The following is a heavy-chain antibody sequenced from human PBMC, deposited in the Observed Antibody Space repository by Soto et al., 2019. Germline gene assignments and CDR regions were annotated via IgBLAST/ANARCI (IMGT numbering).Heavy chain of an antibody. Sequence: GESLKISCKDSGYSFTSYWIGWVRQMPGKGLEWMGIIYPGDSDTRYSPSFQGQVTISADKSISTAYLQWSSLKASDTAMYYCARGTSYYTYAFDIWGQGTMVTVSS. CDR3: ARGTSYYTYAFDI. J-gene: IGHJ3*02. CDR1: GYSFTSYW. D-gene: IGHD1-26*01. CDR2: IYPGDSDT. V-gene: IGHV5-51*01.